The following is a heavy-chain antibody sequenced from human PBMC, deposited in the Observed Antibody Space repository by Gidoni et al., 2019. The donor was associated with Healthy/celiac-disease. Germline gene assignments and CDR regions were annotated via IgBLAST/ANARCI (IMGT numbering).Heavy chain of an antibody. V-gene: IGHV1-3*01. CDR1: GYTFTSYA. Sequence: QVQLVPSGAEVKKPGASVKVSCKASGYTFTSYAMHWVRQAPGQRLEWMGWINAGNGNTKYSQKFQGRVTITRDTSASTAYMELSSLRSEDTAVYYCARTGGGSFEFDYWGQGTLVTVSS. CDR3: ARTGGGSFEFDY. CDR2: INAGNGNT. J-gene: IGHJ4*02. D-gene: IGHD1-26*01.